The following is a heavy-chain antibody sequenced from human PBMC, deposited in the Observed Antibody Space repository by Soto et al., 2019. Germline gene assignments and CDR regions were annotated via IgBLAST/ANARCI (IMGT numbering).Heavy chain of an antibody. Sequence: EVQVLESGGALVQPGGSLRLSCAVSGFTFSNHAMSWVRQAPGRGLEWVSAISATGGSTYYADSVKGRFSISRDNLKSTLYLQMNSLRGEDTAVYYCVKDRGSRIVGASNPFDSWGQGTLVTVSS. V-gene: IGHV3-23*01. CDR3: VKDRGSRIVGASNPFDS. D-gene: IGHD1-26*01. CDR2: ISATGGST. J-gene: IGHJ4*01. CDR1: GFTFSNHA.